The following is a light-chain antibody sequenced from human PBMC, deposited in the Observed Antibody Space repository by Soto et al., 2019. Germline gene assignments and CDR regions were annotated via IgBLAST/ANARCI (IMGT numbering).Light chain of an antibody. CDR3: QQYNSYPYT. V-gene: IGKV1-5*02. CDR1: QSISSW. CDR2: DAS. Sequence: DIQMTQSPSTLSASVGDRVTIICRASQSISSWLAWYQQKPGKAPKLLIYDASSLESGVPSGFSVSGSGTEFTLTISSLQPDDFATYYCQQYNSYPYTFGQGTKLEIK. J-gene: IGKJ2*01.